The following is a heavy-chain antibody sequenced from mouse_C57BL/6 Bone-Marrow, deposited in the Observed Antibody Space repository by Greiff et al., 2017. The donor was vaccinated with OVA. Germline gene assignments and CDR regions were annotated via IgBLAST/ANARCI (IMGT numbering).Heavy chain of an antibody. CDR2: ISNLAYSI. CDR3: ARMGYAMDY. J-gene: IGHJ4*01. Sequence: VQLQESGGGLVQPGGSLKLSCAASGFTFSDYGMAWVRQAPRKGPEWVAFISNLAYSIYYADTVTGRFTISRKNAKNTLYLKLSSLRSEDTALYYCARMGYAMDYWGRGTSVTVSS. CDR1: GFTFSDYG. V-gene: IGHV5-15*01.